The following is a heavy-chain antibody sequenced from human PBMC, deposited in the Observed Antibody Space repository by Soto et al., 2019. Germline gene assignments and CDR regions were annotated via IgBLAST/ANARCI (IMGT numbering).Heavy chain of an antibody. D-gene: IGHD2-21*02. Sequence: EVQLVESGGGLVQPGGSLRLSCAASGFTFSSYSMNWVRRAPGKGLEWVSYISSSSSTIYYADSVKGRFTTSRDNAKNSLYQQVNSLRHEDTVVYYCAREDDIVVVTAVFDYWGQGTLVTVSS. CDR1: GFTFSSYS. J-gene: IGHJ4*02. CDR2: ISSSSSTI. V-gene: IGHV3-48*02. CDR3: AREDDIVVVTAVFDY.